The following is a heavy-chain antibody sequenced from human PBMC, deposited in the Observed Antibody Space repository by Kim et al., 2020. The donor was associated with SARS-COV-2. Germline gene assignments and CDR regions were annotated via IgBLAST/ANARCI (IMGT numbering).Heavy chain of an antibody. Sequence: GGSLRLSCSASGFTFSSYAMHWVRQAPGKGLEYVSAISSNGGSTYYADSVKGRFTISRDNSKNTLYLQMSSLRAEDTAVYYCVSNVRGYCSGGSCQDVWGQGTTVTVSS. J-gene: IGHJ6*02. CDR3: VSNVRGYCSGGSCQDV. D-gene: IGHD2-15*01. CDR1: GFTFSSYA. CDR2: ISSNGGST. V-gene: IGHV3-64D*09.